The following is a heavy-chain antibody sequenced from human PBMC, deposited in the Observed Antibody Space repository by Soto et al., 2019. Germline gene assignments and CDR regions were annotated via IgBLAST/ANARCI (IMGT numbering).Heavy chain of an antibody. J-gene: IGHJ3*02. CDR2: ISYDGSNK. D-gene: IGHD2-15*01. Sequence: QVQLVESGGGVVQPGRFLRLSCAASGFTFSSYAMHWVRQAPGKGLEWVAVISYDGSNKYYADSVKGRFTISRDNSKNTLYLQMNSLRAEDTAVYYCARVGRTVVTGKAFDIWGQGTMVTVSS. CDR3: ARVGRTVVTGKAFDI. V-gene: IGHV3-30-3*01. CDR1: GFTFSSYA.